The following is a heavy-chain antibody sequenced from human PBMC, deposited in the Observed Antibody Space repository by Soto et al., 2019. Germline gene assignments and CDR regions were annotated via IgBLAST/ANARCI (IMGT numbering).Heavy chain of an antibody. Sequence: EVQLVETGGGLIQPGGSLRLSCAASGFTVSSNYMSWVRQAPGKGLEWVSVINSGGSTYYADSVKGRFTISRDNSKYALYLQMNSLRAEDTAVYYCARDRNYYFDYWGQGTLVTVSS. CDR1: GFTVSSNY. CDR2: INSGGST. J-gene: IGHJ4*02. CDR3: ARDRNYYFDY. V-gene: IGHV3-53*02.